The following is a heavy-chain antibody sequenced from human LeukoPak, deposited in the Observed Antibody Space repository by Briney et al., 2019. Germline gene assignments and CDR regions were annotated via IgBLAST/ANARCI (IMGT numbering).Heavy chain of an antibody. V-gene: IGHV3-23*01. CDR1: GFTFSSYA. J-gene: IGHJ3*02. CDR3: AKVNRYSYGFVGGDAFDI. D-gene: IGHD5-18*01. Sequence: PGGSLRLSCSASGFTFSSYAMSWVRRAPGKGLEWVSAISGSGGSTYYADSVKGRFTISRDNSKNTLYLQMNSLRAEDTAVYYCAKVNRYSYGFVGGDAFDIWGQGTMVTVSS. CDR2: ISGSGGST.